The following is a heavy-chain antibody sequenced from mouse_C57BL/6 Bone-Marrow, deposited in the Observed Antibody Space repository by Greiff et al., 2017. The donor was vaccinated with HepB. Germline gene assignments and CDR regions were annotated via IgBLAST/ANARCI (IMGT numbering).Heavy chain of an antibody. Sequence: QVQLQQPGAELVKPGASVKMSCKASGYTFTSYWITWVKRRPGQGLEWIGDIYPGSGSTNYNEKFKSKATLTVDTSSSTAYMQLSSLTSEDSAVYYCARGGLRRETGDYWGQGTTLTVSS. J-gene: IGHJ2*01. CDR3: ARGGLRRETGDY. D-gene: IGHD2-4*01. CDR1: GYTFTSYW. CDR2: IYPGSGST. V-gene: IGHV1-55*01.